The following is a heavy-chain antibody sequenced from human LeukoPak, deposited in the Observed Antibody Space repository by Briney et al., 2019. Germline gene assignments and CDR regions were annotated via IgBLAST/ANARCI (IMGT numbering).Heavy chain of an antibody. CDR1: GGSISSSSYY. J-gene: IGHJ4*02. CDR3: ARCIAMVRGVIRPPDY. Sequence: PSETLSLTCTVSGGSISSSSYYWGWIRQSPGKGLEWIGSIYYSGSAYYNPSLKSRLTISVDTSKNQFSLKLSSVTAAETAVYYCARCIAMVRGVIRPPDYWGQGTLVTVSS. D-gene: IGHD3-10*01. CDR2: IYYSGSA. V-gene: IGHV4-39*01.